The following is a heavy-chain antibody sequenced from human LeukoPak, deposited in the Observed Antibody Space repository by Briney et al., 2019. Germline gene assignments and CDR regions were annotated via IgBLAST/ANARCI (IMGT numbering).Heavy chain of an antibody. J-gene: IGHJ4*02. V-gene: IGHV3-21*01. CDR3: ATGRDCSGGSCYSVY. CDR1: GFTFSNAW. D-gene: IGHD2-15*01. Sequence: GGSLRLSCAASGFTFSNAWMTWVRQAPGKGLEGVSSISSSSSYIYYADSVKGRFTISRDNAKNSLYLQMNSLRAEDTAVYYCATGRDCSGGSCYSVYWGQGTLVTVSS. CDR2: ISSSSSYI.